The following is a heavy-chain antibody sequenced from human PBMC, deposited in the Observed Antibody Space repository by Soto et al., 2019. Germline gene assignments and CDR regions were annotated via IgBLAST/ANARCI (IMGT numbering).Heavy chain of an antibody. CDR1: GGTFSSYA. D-gene: IGHD2-2*01. Sequence: ASVKVSCKASGGTFSSYAISWVRQAPGQGLEWMGGIIPIFGTANYAQKFQGRVTITADESTSTAYMELSSLRSEDTAVYYCARPLGPAAMSGAFDIWGHGTMVTVSS. CDR2: IIPIFGTA. CDR3: ARPLGPAAMSGAFDI. V-gene: IGHV1-69*13. J-gene: IGHJ3*02.